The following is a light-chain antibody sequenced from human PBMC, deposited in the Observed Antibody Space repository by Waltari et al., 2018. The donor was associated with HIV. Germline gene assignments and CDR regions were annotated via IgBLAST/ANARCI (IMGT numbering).Light chain of an antibody. CDR1: SSNVGSDDL. Sequence: QSALTQPASVYGSPGQSITSSCTGTSSNVGSDDLVSWYQQHPGEAPKLIIYEVTKRPSGVSNRFSGSKSGNTASLTISGLQAEDEADYYCCSCPRSGIRYVFGTGTKVTVL. J-gene: IGLJ1*01. V-gene: IGLV2-23*02. CDR3: CSCPRSGIRYV. CDR2: EVT.